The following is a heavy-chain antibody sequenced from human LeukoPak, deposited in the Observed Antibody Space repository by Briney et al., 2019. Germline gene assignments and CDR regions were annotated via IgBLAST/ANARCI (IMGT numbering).Heavy chain of an antibody. Sequence: GGSLRLSCAASGFTFSNYAIHWVRQAPGKGLEWVAVISYDGGKKYYADSVKGRFTISRDNSKNTLYLQLDSLGPQDTAVYSCARGGSNSYFYYYMDVWGQGTLVTVSS. D-gene: IGHD4-11*01. CDR1: GFTFSNYA. CDR2: ISYDGGKK. J-gene: IGHJ6*03. CDR3: ARGGSNSYFYYYMDV. V-gene: IGHV3-30*01.